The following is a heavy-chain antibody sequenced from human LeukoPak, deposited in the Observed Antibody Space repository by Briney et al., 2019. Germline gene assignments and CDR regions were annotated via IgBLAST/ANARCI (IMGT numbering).Heavy chain of an antibody. CDR2: MNPNSGNT. Sequence: GASVKVSCKASGYTFTSYDINWVRQATGQGLEWMGWMNPNSGNTGYAQKFQGRVTMTRNTSISTAYMELNSLRAEDTAVYYCAKSDCGGDGCKLLNYWGQGTLVTVSS. J-gene: IGHJ4*02. CDR3: AKSDCGGDGCKLLNY. CDR1: GYTFTSYD. D-gene: IGHD2-21*01. V-gene: IGHV1-8*01.